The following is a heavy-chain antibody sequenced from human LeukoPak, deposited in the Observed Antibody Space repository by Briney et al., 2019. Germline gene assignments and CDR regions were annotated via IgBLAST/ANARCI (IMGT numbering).Heavy chain of an antibody. Sequence: GGSLRLSCAASGFTFSSYAMHWVRQAPGKGLEWVAVISYDGSNKYYADSVKGRFTISRDNSKNTLYLQMNRLRAEDTAVYYCARDYGDYDYYYYGMDVWGQGTTVTVSS. CDR2: ISYDGSNK. J-gene: IGHJ6*02. CDR3: ARDYGDYDYYYYGMDV. V-gene: IGHV3-30-3*01. D-gene: IGHD4-17*01. CDR1: GFTFSSYA.